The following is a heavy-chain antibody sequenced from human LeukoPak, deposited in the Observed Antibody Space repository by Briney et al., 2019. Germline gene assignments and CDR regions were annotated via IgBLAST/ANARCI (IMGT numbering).Heavy chain of an antibody. J-gene: IGHJ4*02. V-gene: IGHV4-39*01. CDR2: IYYSGST. Sequence: SETLSLTCSVSGGSMRSSGDYWGWIRQPPGKGLEWIGSIYYSGSTYYAPSLQSRGTISVDSSKNQFSLKLTSVTAADTAVYYCASSGKRQHFLFDYWGQGTLVTVSS. D-gene: IGHD6-13*01. CDR3: ASSGKRQHFLFDY. CDR1: GGSMRSSGDY.